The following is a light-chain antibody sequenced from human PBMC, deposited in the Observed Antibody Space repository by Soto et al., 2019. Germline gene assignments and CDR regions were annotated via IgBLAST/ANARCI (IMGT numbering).Light chain of an antibody. CDR3: AAWDDSLNGPV. CDR2: SNN. CDR1: SSNIGSNT. Sequence: QSVLTQPPSASGTPGQRVTISCSGSSSNIGSNTVNWYQQLPGTAPKLLIYSNNQRPSGVPDRFSGSTSGTSASLAISGLQSEAEDDYYCAAWDDSLNGPVFGGGPKLTFL. V-gene: IGLV1-44*01. J-gene: IGLJ3*02.